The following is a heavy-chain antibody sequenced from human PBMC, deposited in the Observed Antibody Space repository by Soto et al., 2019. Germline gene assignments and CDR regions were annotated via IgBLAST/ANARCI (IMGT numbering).Heavy chain of an antibody. CDR3: ARDGYCSGGSCYFSLIDY. CDR1: GFTFSSYW. CDR2: INSDGRST. J-gene: IGHJ4*02. D-gene: IGHD2-15*01. V-gene: IGHV3-74*01. Sequence: EVQLVESGGGLVQPGGSLRLSCAASGFTFSSYWMHWVRQAPGKGLVWVSRINSDGRSTSYADSVRGRFTISRDNAKNTLYLQMNSVRAEDTAVYYCARDGYCSGGSCYFSLIDYWGQATLVTVSS.